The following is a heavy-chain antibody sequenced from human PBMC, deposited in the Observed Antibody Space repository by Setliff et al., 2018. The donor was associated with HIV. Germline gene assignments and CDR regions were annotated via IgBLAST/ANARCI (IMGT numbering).Heavy chain of an antibody. V-gene: IGHV3-23*01. Sequence: PGGSLRLSCVASGFTFSTYWMSWVRQAPGKGLEWVSATTSNGRTTDYAESVRGRFTISRDNSKNTLYLQMNSLKTEDTGVYYCAPWNAGYYYYGMDVWGPGTTVTVSS. D-gene: IGHD1-1*01. CDR2: TTSNGRTT. CDR1: GFTFSTYW. J-gene: IGHJ6*02. CDR3: APWNAGYYYYGMDV.